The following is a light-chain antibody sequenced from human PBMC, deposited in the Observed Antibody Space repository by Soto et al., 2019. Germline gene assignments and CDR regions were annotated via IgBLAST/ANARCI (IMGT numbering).Light chain of an antibody. CDR3: SSYTSSSTLV. CDR2: DVS. CDR1: SSDVGGYNF. Sequence: QSVLTQPASVSGSPGQSITISCTGTSSDVGGYNFVSWYQHHPGKAPKLMIYDVSNRPSGVSNRFSGSKSGNTASLTISGLQAEDEAHYYCSSYTSSSTLVFGGGTKVTVL. J-gene: IGLJ3*02. V-gene: IGLV2-14*03.